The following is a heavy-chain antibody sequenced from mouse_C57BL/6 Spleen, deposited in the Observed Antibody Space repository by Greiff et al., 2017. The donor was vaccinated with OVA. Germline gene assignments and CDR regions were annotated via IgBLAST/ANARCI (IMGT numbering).Heavy chain of an antibody. Sequence: EVQLQESGGGLVQPGGSMKLSCVASGFTFSNYWMNWVRQSPEKGLEWVAQIRLKSDNYATHYAESVKGRFTISRDDSKSSVYLQMNNLRAEDTGIYYCTGSYYGSSYWFADWGQGTLVTVSA. V-gene: IGHV6-3*01. J-gene: IGHJ3*01. CDR3: TGSYYGSSYWFAD. D-gene: IGHD1-1*01. CDR1: GFTFSNYW. CDR2: IRLKSDNYAT.